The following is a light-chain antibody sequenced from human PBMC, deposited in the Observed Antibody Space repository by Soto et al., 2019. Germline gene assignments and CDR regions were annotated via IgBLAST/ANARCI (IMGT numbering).Light chain of an antibody. CDR3: QQYHSWPPIT. CDR1: ESFSTN. J-gene: IGKJ5*01. CDR2: GAS. V-gene: IGKV3-15*01. Sequence: EIVMTQSPATLSLSPGERATLSCRASESFSTNLAWYQQRPGQAPRLVIYGASTRATGIPARFSGGGSGTEFTLTISSLQSEDFAVYSCQQYHSWPPITFGQGTRLEIK.